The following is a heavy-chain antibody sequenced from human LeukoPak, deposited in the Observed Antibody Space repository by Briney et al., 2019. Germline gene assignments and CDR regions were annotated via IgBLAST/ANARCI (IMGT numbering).Heavy chain of an antibody. J-gene: IGHJ3*02. CDR1: GFTFSSYS. CDR2: ISSSSSYI. CDR3: ARDLLASRSAFDI. V-gene: IGHV3-21*01. Sequence: PGGSLRLSCAASGFTFSSYSMNWVRQAPGKGLEWVSFISSSSSYIYYADSVKGRFTISRDNAKNSLYLQMNSLRVEDTAVYYCARDLLASRSAFDIWGQGTMVTVSS.